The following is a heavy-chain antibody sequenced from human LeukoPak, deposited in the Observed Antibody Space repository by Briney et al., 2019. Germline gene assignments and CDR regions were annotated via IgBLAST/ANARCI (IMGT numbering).Heavy chain of an antibody. J-gene: IGHJ6*03. D-gene: IGHD2-2*01. CDR1: GGSVSDYY. CDR2: IYHTGST. V-gene: IGHV4-59*02. CDR3: ARLDIVVVPAAIHYYYYMDV. Sequence: SSETLSLTCTISGGSVSDYYWSWIRQSPGKGLEWIGYIYHTGSTSYSPSLKSRVTISADTSQNQFSLKLSSVTAADTAVYYCARLDIVVVPAAIHYYYYMDVWGKGTTVTISS.